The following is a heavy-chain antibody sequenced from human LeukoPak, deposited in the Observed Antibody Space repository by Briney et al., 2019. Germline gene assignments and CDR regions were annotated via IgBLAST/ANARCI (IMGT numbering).Heavy chain of an antibody. J-gene: IGHJ4*02. CDR1: GFTFSSYS. D-gene: IGHD1-1*01. V-gene: IGHV3-21*01. Sequence: GGSLRLSCAASGFTFSSYSMNWVRQAPGKGLEWVSSISSSSSYIYYADSVKGRFTISRDNAKNSLYLQMNSLRAEDTAAYYCARDRGSYTIGYFDYWGQGTLVTVSS. CDR3: ARDRGSYTIGYFDY. CDR2: ISSSSSYI.